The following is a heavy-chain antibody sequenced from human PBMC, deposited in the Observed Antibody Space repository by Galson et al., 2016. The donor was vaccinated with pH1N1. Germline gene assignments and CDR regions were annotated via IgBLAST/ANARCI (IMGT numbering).Heavy chain of an antibody. J-gene: IGHJ3*02. V-gene: IGHV3-30*04. Sequence: SLRLSCAASGFTFSDNIMHWVRQVPGKALDWVAFAPFDGREEIYADSVRGRFTISRDDSTNTLYLQMSSLRAEDTAVYYCVSENSYETANENNYGTAFDIWGQGTMVIVSS. CDR1: GFTFSDNI. D-gene: IGHD2-21*02. CDR2: APFDGREE. CDR3: VSENSYETANENNYGTAFDI.